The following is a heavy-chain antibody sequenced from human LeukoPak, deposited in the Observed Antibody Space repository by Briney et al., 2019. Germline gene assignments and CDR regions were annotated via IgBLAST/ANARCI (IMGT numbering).Heavy chain of an antibody. V-gene: IGHV3-49*04. Sequence: GGSLRLSCTASGFTFGDYATSWVRQAPGKGLEWVGFIRSKAYGGTTEYAASVKGRFTISRDDSKSIAYLQMNSLKTEDTAVYYCTRSYVDTAMVFDYWGQGTLVTVSS. CDR3: TRSYVDTAMVFDY. J-gene: IGHJ4*02. CDR2: IRSKAYGGTT. CDR1: GFTFGDYA. D-gene: IGHD5-18*01.